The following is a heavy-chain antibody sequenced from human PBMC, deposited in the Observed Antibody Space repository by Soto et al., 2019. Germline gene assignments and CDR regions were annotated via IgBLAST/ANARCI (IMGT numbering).Heavy chain of an antibody. Sequence: QVQLVESGGGVVQPGRSLRLSCAASGFTFSSYAMHWVRQAPGKGLEWVAVISYDGSNKYYEDSVKGRFTISRDNSKNTLYLQMNSLRAEDTAVYYCARELGRGYSYGYFNYWSQGTLVTVSS. V-gene: IGHV3-30-3*01. CDR2: ISYDGSNK. CDR1: GFTFSSYA. J-gene: IGHJ4*02. D-gene: IGHD5-18*01. CDR3: ARELGRGYSYGYFNY.